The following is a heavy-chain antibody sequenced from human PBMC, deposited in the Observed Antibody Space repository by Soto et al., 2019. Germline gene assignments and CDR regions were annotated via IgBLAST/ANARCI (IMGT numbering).Heavy chain of an antibody. CDR2: ISGSGGST. Sequence: GGSLRLNCAASGFTFSSYAMSWVSQDPGKGLEWVSAISGSGGSTYYADSVKGRFTISRDNSKNTLYLQMNSLKTEDTAVYYCTTDGYYDSSGYWFDPWGQGTLVTVSS. J-gene: IGHJ5*02. D-gene: IGHD3-22*01. V-gene: IGHV3-23*01. CDR1: GFTFSSYA. CDR3: TTDGYYDSSGYWFDP.